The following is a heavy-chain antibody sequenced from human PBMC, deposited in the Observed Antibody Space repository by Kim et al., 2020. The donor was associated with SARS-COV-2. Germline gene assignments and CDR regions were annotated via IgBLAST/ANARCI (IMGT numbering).Heavy chain of an antibody. D-gene: IGHD6-25*01. CDR1: GFTFSDYS. J-gene: IGHJ4*02. CDR3: ARDSAAADTEVVY. V-gene: IGHV3-11*06. Sequence: GGSLRLSCAASGFTFSDYSMSWVRQAPGKGLEWVSYICSSSSYTTYADSVKGRFTISRDNAKNSLYLQMNSLRAEDTAVYYCARDSAAADTEVVYWGQRSRVTVSS. CDR2: ICSSSSYT.